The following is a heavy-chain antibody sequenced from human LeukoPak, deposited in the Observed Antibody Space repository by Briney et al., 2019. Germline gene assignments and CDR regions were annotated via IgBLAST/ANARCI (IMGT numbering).Heavy chain of an antibody. J-gene: IGHJ6*02. CDR2: IIPIFGTA. V-gene: IGHV1-69*13. Sequence: SVKVSCKASGGTFSSYAISWVRQAPGQGLEWMGGIIPIFGTANYAQKFQGRVTITADESTSTAYMELSSLRSEDTAVYYCARGLIAAAGTAYYYYGMDVWGQGTTVTASS. D-gene: IGHD6-13*01. CDR3: ARGLIAAAGTAYYYYGMDV. CDR1: GGTFSSYA.